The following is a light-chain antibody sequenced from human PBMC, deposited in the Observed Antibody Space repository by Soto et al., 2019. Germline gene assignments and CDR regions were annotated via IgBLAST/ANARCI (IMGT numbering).Light chain of an antibody. Sequence: QPVLTQSPSASASLGASVRLTCTLSSGHSNYAIAWHQQQPEKGPRYLMKLNSDGSHNKGDGIPDRFSGSRSGAERYLTISSLQSEDEADYYCQTWGSDIHVVFGGGTKLTVL. J-gene: IGLJ2*01. CDR2: LNSDGSH. V-gene: IGLV4-69*01. CDR3: QTWGSDIHVV. CDR1: SGHSNYA.